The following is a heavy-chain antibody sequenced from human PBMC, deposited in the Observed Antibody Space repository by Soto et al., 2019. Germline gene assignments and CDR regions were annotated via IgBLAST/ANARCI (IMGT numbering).Heavy chain of an antibody. CDR3: ARGRDCSGGNCYSVAWYFDYMVV. J-gene: IGHJ6*03. D-gene: IGHD2-15*01. V-gene: IGHV3-21*01. CDR2: ISGRSSSSYI. CDR1: GFTFATYS. Sequence: EVQLVESGGGLVKPGGSLRLSCAASGFTFATYSMNWVRQAPGQGLEWVSSISGRSSSSYIRYADSVKGRFTISRDNAENSLYLQMSSLRAEDAAVYYCARGRDCSGGNCYSVAWYFDYMVVWGKGTTVTVSS.